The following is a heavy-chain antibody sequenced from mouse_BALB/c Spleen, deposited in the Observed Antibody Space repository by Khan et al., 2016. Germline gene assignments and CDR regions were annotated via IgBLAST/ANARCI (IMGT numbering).Heavy chain of an antibody. J-gene: IGHJ2*01. V-gene: IGHV6-6*01. CDR3: GSVYFDY. CDR1: GFTFSDAW. Sequence: VQLKESGGGLVQPGGSMKLSCAASGFTFSDAWMDWVRQSPEKGLEWVAEIRSKANNHATYYAESVKGRFTISRADSKSCVYLHMNSSRAEDTGIDNCGSVYFDYWGQGTTLTVSA. CDR2: IRSKANNHAT.